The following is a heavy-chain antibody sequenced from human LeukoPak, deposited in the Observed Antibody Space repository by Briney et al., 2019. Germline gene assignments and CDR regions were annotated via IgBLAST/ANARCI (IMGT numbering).Heavy chain of an antibody. CDR1: GFTFSNYW. V-gene: IGHV3-74*01. D-gene: IGHD2-2*01. J-gene: IGHJ6*03. CDR3: AKDPRHIVVVPAAIDYDYYYMDV. Sequence: PGGSLRLSCAASGFTFSNYWMHWVRQTPGKGLVWVSRIISDGSSTSYADAVKGRFTISRDNAKNTLYLQMNSLRAEDTAVYYCAKDPRHIVVVPAAIDYDYYYMDVWGKGTTVTVSS. CDR2: IISDGSST.